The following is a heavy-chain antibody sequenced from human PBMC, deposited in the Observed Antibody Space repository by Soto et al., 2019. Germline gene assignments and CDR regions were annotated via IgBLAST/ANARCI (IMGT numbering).Heavy chain of an antibody. V-gene: IGHV3-23*01. CDR2: ISGSGGST. Sequence: WILQAPGKGLEWVSAISGSGGSTYYADSVKGRFTISRDNSKNTLYLQMNSLRAEDTAVYYCAKGQSSLNWFDPWGQGTLVTVSS. J-gene: IGHJ5*02. D-gene: IGHD6-13*01. CDR3: AKGQSSLNWFDP.